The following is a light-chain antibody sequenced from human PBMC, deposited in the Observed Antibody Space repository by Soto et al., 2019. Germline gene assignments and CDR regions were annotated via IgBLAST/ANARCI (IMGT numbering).Light chain of an antibody. CDR3: QQYNNWPLT. CDR1: QSVRSN. CDR2: GAA. V-gene: IGKV3D-15*01. J-gene: IGKJ5*01. Sequence: EIVLTQSPATLSLSPGERATLSCRASQSVRSNLAWYQQKPGQAPRLLIYGAASRATGVPARFSGSGSGTDFTLTISSLQSEDFAVYYGQQYNNWPLTFGQGTRLEIK.